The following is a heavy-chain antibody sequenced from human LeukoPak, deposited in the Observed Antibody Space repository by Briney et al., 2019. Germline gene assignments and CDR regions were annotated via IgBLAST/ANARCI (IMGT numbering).Heavy chain of an antibody. CDR3: ARGEAQQLVLFDY. CDR2: IYPGDSDT. J-gene: IGHJ4*02. CDR1: GYSFTSYW. Sequence: GESLKISCKGSGYSFTSYWIGWVRQMPGKGLEWMGIIYPGDSDTRYSPSFQGQVTISADKSISTAYLQWSSLKAADTAMYYCARGEAQQLVLFDYWGQGTLVTVSS. V-gene: IGHV5-51*01. D-gene: IGHD6-13*01.